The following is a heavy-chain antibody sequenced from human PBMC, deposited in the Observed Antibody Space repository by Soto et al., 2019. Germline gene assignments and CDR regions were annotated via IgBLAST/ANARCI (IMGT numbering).Heavy chain of an antibody. CDR1: GGSISSYY. CDR2: IYYSGST. Sequence: QVQLQESGPGLVKPSETLSLTCTVSGGSISSYYWSWIRQPPGKGLEWIGYIYYSGSTNYNPSLKSRVTISVDTSKKQFSLKLCSVTAADTAVYYCARLGYSSSSYFSSFDYWGQGTLVTVSS. J-gene: IGHJ4*02. V-gene: IGHV4-59*08. CDR3: ARLGYSSSSYFSSFDY. D-gene: IGHD6-6*01.